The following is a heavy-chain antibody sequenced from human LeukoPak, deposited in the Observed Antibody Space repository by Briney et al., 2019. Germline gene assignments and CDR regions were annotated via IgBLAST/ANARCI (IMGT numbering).Heavy chain of an antibody. CDR2: IYTSGST. D-gene: IGHD1-26*01. V-gene: IGHV4-61*02. CDR3: ARESLGPPYYFDY. CDR1: GGSISSGSDY. J-gene: IGHJ4*02. Sequence: SQTLSLTCNVSGGSISSGSDYWSWIRPPAGKGLEWIGRIYTSGSTNYNPSLKSRVTISVDTSKNQFSLKLTSVTAADTAVYYCARESLGPPYYFDYWGQGTLVTVSS.